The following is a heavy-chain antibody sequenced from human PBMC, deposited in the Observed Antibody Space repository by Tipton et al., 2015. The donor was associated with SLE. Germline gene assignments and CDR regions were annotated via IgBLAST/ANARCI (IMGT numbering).Heavy chain of an antibody. CDR2: IYSGGST. D-gene: IGHD3-22*01. V-gene: IGHV3-66*02. J-gene: IGHJ4*02. Sequence: SLRLSCAASGFTVSSNYMSWVRQAPGKGLEWVSVIYSGGSTYYADSVKGRFTISRDNSKNTLYLQMNSLRAEDTAVYYCAREPYYYDSSGYYHDGYFDYWGQGTLVTVSS. CDR3: AREPYYYDSSGYYHDGYFDY. CDR1: GFTVSSNY.